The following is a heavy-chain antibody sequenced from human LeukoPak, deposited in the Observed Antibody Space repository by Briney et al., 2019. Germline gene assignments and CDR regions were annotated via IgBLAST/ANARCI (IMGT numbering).Heavy chain of an antibody. CDR3: ARGRDYQLLGDY. CDR2: IIPILGIA. CDR1: GGTFSSYA. J-gene: IGHJ4*02. D-gene: IGHD2-2*01. V-gene: IGHV1-69*04. Sequence: SVKVSCKASGGTFSSYAISWVRQAPGQGLERMGRIIPILGIANYAQTFQGRVTITADKSTSTAYMDLSSLRSGDMAVYYCARGRDYQLLGDYWGQGTLVTVSS.